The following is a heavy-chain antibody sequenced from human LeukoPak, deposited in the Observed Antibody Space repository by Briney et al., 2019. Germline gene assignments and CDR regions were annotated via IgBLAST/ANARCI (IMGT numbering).Heavy chain of an antibody. CDR2: IYYSGST. Sequence: SETLSLTCTVSGGSVSSGSYYWNWIRQPPGKGLEWIGYIYYSGSTYYNPSLKSRVTISVDTSKNQFSLKLSSVTAADTAVYYCARSRNDYYYGMDVWGQGTTVTVSS. V-gene: IGHV4-30-4*08. D-gene: IGHD6-13*01. CDR3: ARSRNDYYYGMDV. J-gene: IGHJ6*02. CDR1: GGSVSSGSYY.